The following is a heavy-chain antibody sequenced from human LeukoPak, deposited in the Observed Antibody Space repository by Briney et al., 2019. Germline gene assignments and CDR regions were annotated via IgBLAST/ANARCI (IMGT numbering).Heavy chain of an antibody. CDR2: INWYGGST. CDR3: ARGGVLRYFDWSVEYYYYMDV. V-gene: IGHV3-20*04. J-gene: IGHJ6*03. Sequence: GGSLRLSCPASGFTFDDYGMSWVRQAPGKELEWVSGINWYGGSTGYAVSVKGRFTFTRDNAKNSLYLLMNSLRGEETALYYCARGGVLRYFDWSVEYYYYMDVWGKGTTVTVSS. CDR1: GFTFDDYG. D-gene: IGHD3-9*01.